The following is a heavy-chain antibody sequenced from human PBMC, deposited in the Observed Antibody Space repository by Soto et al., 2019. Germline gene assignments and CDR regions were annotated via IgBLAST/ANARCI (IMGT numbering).Heavy chain of an antibody. J-gene: IGHJ6*02. V-gene: IGHV3-33*01. Sequence: GKGLEWVAVIWYDGSNKYYADSVKGRFTISRDNSKNTLYLQMNSLRAEDTAVYYCARDYRSEGYYGMEVWGQGSTVTVTS. CDR2: IWYDGSNK. D-gene: IGHD6-25*01. CDR3: ARDYRSEGYYGMEV.